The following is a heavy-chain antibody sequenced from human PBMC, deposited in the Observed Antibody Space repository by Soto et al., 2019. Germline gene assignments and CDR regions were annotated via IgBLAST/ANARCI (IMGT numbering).Heavy chain of an antibody. J-gene: IGHJ4*02. CDR2: IYYSGST. D-gene: IGHD3-10*01. CDR1: GGSISSSSYY. Sequence: PSEILSLTCTVSGGSISSSSYYWGWIRQPPGKGLEWIGSIYYSGSTYYNPSLKSRVTISVDTSKNQFSLKLSSVTAADTAVYYCARAPRGNYGYPSYFDYWGQGTLVTVSS. V-gene: IGHV4-39*07. CDR3: ARAPRGNYGYPSYFDY.